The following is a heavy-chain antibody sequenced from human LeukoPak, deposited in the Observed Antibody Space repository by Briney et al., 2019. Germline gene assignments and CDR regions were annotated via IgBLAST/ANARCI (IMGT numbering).Heavy chain of an antibody. CDR3: ARDLGPCSSTSCYYFDY. D-gene: IGHD2-2*01. V-gene: IGHV1-46*01. CDR2: INPSGGST. Sequence: ASVKVSCKASGYTFTSYYMHWVRQAPGQGLEWMGIINPSGGSTSYAQKFQGRVTMTGDMSTSTVYMELSSLRSEDTAVYYCARDLGPCSSTSCYYFDYWGQGTLVTVSS. J-gene: IGHJ4*02. CDR1: GYTFTSYY.